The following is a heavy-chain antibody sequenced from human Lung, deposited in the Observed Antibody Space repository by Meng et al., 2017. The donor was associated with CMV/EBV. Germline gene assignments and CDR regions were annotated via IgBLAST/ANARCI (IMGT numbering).Heavy chain of an antibody. CDR3: ARDRGRFLGWLFPDY. V-gene: IGHV3-30*04. CDR2: ISYDGSNK. Sequence: GGSLRLXCAASGFTFSSYAMHWVRQAPGKGLEWVAVISYDGSNKYYADSVKGRFTISRDNSKNTLYLQMNSLRAEDTAVYYCARDRGRFLGWLFPDYWGQGTXVTVSS. CDR1: GFTFSSYA. D-gene: IGHD3-3*01. J-gene: IGHJ4*02.